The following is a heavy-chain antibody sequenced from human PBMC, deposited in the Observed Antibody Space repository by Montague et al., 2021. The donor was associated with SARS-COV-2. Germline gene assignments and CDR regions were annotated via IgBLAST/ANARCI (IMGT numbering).Heavy chain of an antibody. D-gene: IGHD1-20*01. Sequence: SETLSLTCTVSGGPISSYYWSWIRQPPGKGLEWIGHIYYSGSTNYNPSLKSRVTISVDTSKKEFSLRLTSLTPADTAMYFCARESSFGIPGRFESWGQGSQVTVSS. CDR1: GGPISSYY. CDR3: ARESSFGIPGRFES. CDR2: IYYSGST. V-gene: IGHV4-59*12. J-gene: IGHJ4*02.